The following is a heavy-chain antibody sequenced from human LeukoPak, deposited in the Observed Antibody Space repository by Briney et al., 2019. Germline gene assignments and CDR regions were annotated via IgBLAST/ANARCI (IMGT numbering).Heavy chain of an antibody. D-gene: IGHD6-13*01. CDR2: IYYSGST. Sequence: SETLSLTCTVSGGSISSSSYYWGWIRQPPGKGLEWIGSIYYSGSTYYNPSLKSRVTISVGTSKNQFSLKLSSVTAADTAVYYCARCGEQQLGDPFDYWGQGTLVTASS. CDR3: ARCGEQQLGDPFDY. V-gene: IGHV4-39*01. CDR1: GGSISSSSYY. J-gene: IGHJ4*02.